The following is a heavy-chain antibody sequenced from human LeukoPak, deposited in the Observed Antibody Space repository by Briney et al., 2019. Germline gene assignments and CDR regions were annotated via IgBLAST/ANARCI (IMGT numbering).Heavy chain of an antibody. Sequence: GSLRLSCAASGFAFSSFWMSWVRQVPGKGLEWVANINQDGREKNYVDSVKGRFTIFRDNAKNSLYLQMNSLRVEETAVFYCTRGSGWYPDYWGQGTLVTVSS. D-gene: IGHD6-19*01. CDR3: TRGSGWYPDY. CDR2: INQDGREK. CDR1: GFAFSSFW. V-gene: IGHV3-7*04. J-gene: IGHJ4*02.